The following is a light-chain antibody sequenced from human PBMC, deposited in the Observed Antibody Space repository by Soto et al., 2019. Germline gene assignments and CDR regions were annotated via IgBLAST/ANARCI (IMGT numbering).Light chain of an antibody. CDR1: QGIRKD. V-gene: IGKV1-17*01. Sequence: DIQMNPSPSSLSASVGDRVTITCRASQGIRKDLGWYQQKPGKAPKRLSYAASSLQSWVPSRFSGSGSRTEFTLTISSLQPEDFATYYCVQHNSYPPTFGQGTKVEIK. CDR3: VQHNSYPPT. CDR2: AAS. J-gene: IGKJ1*01.